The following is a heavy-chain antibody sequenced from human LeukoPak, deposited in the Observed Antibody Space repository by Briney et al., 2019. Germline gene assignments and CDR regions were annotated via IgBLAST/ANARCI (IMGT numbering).Heavy chain of an antibody. D-gene: IGHD3-10*01. J-gene: IGHJ4*02. V-gene: IGHV1-69*04. Sequence: SVKVPCKASGGTFSSYAISWVRQAPGQGLEWMGGIIPILGIANYAQKFQGRVTITADKSTSTAYMELSSLRSEDTAVYYCARASNYYGSGSYYNVGFDYWGQGTLVTVSS. CDR2: IIPILGIA. CDR3: ARASNYYGSGSYYNVGFDY. CDR1: GGTFSSYA.